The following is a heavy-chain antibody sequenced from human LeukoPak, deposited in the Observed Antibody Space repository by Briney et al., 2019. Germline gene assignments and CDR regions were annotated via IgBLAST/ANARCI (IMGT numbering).Heavy chain of an antibody. J-gene: IGHJ4*02. CDR3: ASGYISGWQIDY. D-gene: IGHD6-19*01. CDR2: INHSGST. Sequence: SETLSLTRAVSGGSFSGYYWTWIRQPPGKGVEWIGEINHSGSTNYNPSLKSRVTISVDTSKNQFSLKLSSVTAADTAVYYCASGYISGWQIDYWGQGTLVTVSS. CDR1: GGSFSGYY. V-gene: IGHV4-34*01.